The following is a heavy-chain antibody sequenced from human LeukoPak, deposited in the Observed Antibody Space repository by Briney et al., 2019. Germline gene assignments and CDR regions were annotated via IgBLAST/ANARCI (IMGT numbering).Heavy chain of an antibody. CDR3: ARDKFPYSGSYRKGWYFDL. V-gene: IGHV4-61*02. CDR1: GGSISSGSYY. Sequence: SQTLSLTCTVSGGSISSGSYYWSWIRQPAGKGLEWIGRIYTSGSTNYNPSLKSRVTISVDTPKNQFSLKLSSVTAADTAVYYCARDKFPYSGSYRKGWYFDLWGRGTLVTVSS. D-gene: IGHD1-26*01. J-gene: IGHJ2*01. CDR2: IYTSGST.